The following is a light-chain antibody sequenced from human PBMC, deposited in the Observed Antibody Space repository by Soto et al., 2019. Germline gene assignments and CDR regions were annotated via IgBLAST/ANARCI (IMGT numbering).Light chain of an antibody. Sequence: AIRMTQSPSSFSASTGGRVTITCRASQGISSYLAWYQQKPGKAPKLLIYAASTLQSGVPSRFSGSGSGTDFTLTISCLQSEDFATYYCQQYYSYPSITFGQGTRLEIK. CDR3: QQYYSYPSIT. CDR1: QGISSY. CDR2: AAS. J-gene: IGKJ5*01. V-gene: IGKV1-8*01.